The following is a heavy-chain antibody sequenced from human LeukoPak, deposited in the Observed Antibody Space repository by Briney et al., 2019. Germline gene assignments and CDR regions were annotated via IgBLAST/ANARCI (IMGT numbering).Heavy chain of an antibody. J-gene: IGHJ4*02. D-gene: IGHD3-9*01. CDR3: ARYYDILTGYYPVDY. Sequence: ASVKVSCKASGYTFTSCGISWVRQAPGQGLEWMGWISAYNGNTNYAQKLQGRVTMTTDTSTSTAYMELRSPRSDDTAVYYCARYYDILTGYYPVDYWGQGTLVTVSS. CDR2: ISAYNGNT. V-gene: IGHV1-18*01. CDR1: GYTFTSCG.